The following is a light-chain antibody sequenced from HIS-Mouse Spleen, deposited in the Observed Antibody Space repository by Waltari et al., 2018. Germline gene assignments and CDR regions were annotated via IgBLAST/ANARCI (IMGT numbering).Light chain of an antibody. CDR2: QDS. Sequence: SYELTQPPSVSVSPGQTASITCSGDNLGEKYACWYQQKPGQSPVLVIYQDSKRPSGTPERFSGSNSGNTATLTISGTQAMDEADYYCQAWDSSYSVFGGGTKLTVL. CDR3: QAWDSSYSV. J-gene: IGLJ2*01. V-gene: IGLV3-1*01. CDR1: NLGEKY.